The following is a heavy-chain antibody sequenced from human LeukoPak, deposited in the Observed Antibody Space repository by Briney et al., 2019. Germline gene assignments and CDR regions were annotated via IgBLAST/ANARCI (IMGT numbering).Heavy chain of an antibody. J-gene: IGHJ6*02. CDR1: GYTLTELS. CDR2: FDPEDGET. D-gene: IGHD4-11*01. V-gene: IGHV1-24*01. Sequence: ASVKVSCKVSGYTLTELSMHWVRQAPGKGLEWMGGFDPEDGETIYAQKFQGRVTMTEDTSTDTAYMELSSLRSEDTAAYYCATDYSIGSWYGMDVWGQGTTVTVSS. CDR3: ATDYSIGSWYGMDV.